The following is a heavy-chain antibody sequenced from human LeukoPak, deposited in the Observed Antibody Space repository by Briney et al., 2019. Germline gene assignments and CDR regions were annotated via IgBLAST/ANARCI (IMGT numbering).Heavy chain of an antibody. CDR3: ARGVGIAAAGWFDP. D-gene: IGHD6-13*01. J-gene: IGHJ5*02. Sequence: GGSLRLSCAASGFTFDDYGMSWVRQAPGKGLEWVSGINWNGGSTGYADSVKGRFTTSRDNSKNTVYLQMNSLRAEDTAVYYCARGVGIAAAGWFDPWGQGTLVTVSS. CDR1: GFTFDDYG. V-gene: IGHV3-20*04. CDR2: INWNGGST.